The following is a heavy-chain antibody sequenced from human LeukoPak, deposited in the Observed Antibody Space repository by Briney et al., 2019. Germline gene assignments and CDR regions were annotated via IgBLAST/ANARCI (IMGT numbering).Heavy chain of an antibody. CDR3: ARDSDTPGYFDY. Sequence: GGSLRLSCAASGFTFTNYAMNWVRQAPGKGLEWVSGITGSGSTTYYADSVKGRFTISRDNSKNTLYLQMTSLRAEDTAIYYCARDSDTPGYFDYWGQGTPVTVSS. J-gene: IGHJ4*02. CDR1: GFTFTNYA. V-gene: IGHV3-23*01. CDR2: ITGSGSTT. D-gene: IGHD2-2*02.